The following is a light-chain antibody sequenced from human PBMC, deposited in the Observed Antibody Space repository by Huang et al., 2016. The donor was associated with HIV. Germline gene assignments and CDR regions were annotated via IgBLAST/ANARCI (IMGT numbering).Light chain of an antibody. CDR3: QKYNSAPLT. Sequence: DIQMTQSPSSLAASVGDGVTITCRASQDMSNSLAWDQQKPGKAPKLLIYAASTLQSGVPSRFGGSGSGTDFTLTISSLQPEDVATYYCQKYNSAPLTFGGGTKVEIK. V-gene: IGKV1-27*01. CDR2: AAS. CDR1: QDMSNS. J-gene: IGKJ4*01.